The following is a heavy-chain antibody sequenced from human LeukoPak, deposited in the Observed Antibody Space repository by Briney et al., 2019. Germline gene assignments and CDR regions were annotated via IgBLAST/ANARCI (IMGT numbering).Heavy chain of an antibody. J-gene: IGHJ4*02. V-gene: IGHV3-23*01. Sequence: PGGSLSLSCAASGFTFSSSAMTWVRQAPGKGLEWVSTITGSDDKTYYADSVKGRFTISRDFFKNMVHLQMNRLSVEDTAIYYCAKGPQLHSGYHLDYWGQGTLVTVSS. CDR3: AKGPQLHSGYHLDY. D-gene: IGHD5-12*01. CDR2: ITGSDDKT. CDR1: GFTFSSSA.